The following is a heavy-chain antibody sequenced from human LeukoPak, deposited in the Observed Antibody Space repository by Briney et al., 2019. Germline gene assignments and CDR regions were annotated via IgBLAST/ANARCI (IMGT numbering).Heavy chain of an antibody. Sequence: GGSLRLSCAASGFTFSSYAMHWVRQAPGKGLKWVAVISYDGSNKYYADSVKGRFTISRDNSKNKLYLQMNSLRAEDTAVYYCARDQWLGELDYYYGMDVWGKGTTVTVSS. V-gene: IGHV3-30*04. CDR2: ISYDGSNK. CDR3: ARDQWLGELDYYYGMDV. J-gene: IGHJ6*04. D-gene: IGHD3-10*01. CDR1: GFTFSSYA.